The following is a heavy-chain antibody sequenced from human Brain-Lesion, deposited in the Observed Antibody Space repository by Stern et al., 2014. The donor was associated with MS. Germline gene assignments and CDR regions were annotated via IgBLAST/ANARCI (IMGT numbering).Heavy chain of an antibody. Sequence: EVQLVESGGGLVQPGGSLTISCTAAGFTFGNYWMTWVRQAPGKGLEWGANLKEDGTEKNYVDSVKGRFTISRDNARNSLYLQMNSLRVEDTALYYCARVYNTIYGIVTQRGSGMDVGGQGTTVIVSS. V-gene: IGHV3-7*01. CDR3: ARVYNTIYGIVTQRGSGMDV. CDR1: GFTFGNYW. J-gene: IGHJ6*02. CDR2: LKEDGTEK. D-gene: IGHD3-3*01.